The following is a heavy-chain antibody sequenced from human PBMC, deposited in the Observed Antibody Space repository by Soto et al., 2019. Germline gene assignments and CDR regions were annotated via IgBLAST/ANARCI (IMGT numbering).Heavy chain of an antibody. CDR2: ISYDGSNK. V-gene: IGHV3-30*18. CDR3: AKEEYYYDSSGYSGSWFDH. D-gene: IGHD3-22*01. Sequence: WGSLRLSCAASGFTFSSYGMHWVRQAPGKGLEWVAVISYDGSNKYYADSVKGRFTISRDNSKNTLYLQMNSLRAEDTAVYYCAKEEYYYDSSGYSGSWFDHWGQGTLVTVSS. J-gene: IGHJ5*02. CDR1: GFTFSSYG.